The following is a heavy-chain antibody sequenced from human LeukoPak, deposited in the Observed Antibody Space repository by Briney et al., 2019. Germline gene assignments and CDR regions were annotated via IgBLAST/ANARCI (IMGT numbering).Heavy chain of an antibody. CDR3: ASRQYDYVWGSFDY. Sequence: GSSVKVSCKASRGAFSSYAISWVRQAPGQGLEWMGRIIPILGIANYAQKFQGRVTITADKSTSTAYMELSSLRSEDTAVYYCASRQYDYVWGSFDYWGQGTLVTVSS. V-gene: IGHV1-69*04. CDR1: RGAFSSYA. D-gene: IGHD3-16*01. J-gene: IGHJ4*02. CDR2: IIPILGIA.